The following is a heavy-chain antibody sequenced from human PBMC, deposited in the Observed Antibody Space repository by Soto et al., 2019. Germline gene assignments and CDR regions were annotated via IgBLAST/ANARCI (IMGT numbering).Heavy chain of an antibody. J-gene: IGHJ5*02. CDR2: IYYTGAT. V-gene: IGHV4-61*03. CDR1: GASVSSGTYY. CDR3: ARGAGFSYASTWFDI. Sequence: SETLSLTCTVVGASVSSGTYYWSWIRQPPGKGLEWVGHIYYTGATNYITSLNQRVSISVDTSKNHFSLQLTSVTAADTAVYFCARGAGFSYASTWFDIWGQGTLVTVSS. D-gene: IGHD5-18*01.